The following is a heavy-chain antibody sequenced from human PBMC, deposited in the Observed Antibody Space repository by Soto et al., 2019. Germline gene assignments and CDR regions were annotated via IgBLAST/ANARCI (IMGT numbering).Heavy chain of an antibody. V-gene: IGHV1-3*01. Sequence: GASVKVSCKASGYTFTSYAMHWVRQAPGQRLEWMGWINAGNGNTKYSQKFQGRVTITRDTSASTAYMELSSLRSEDTAVYYCARDPSSSWYWFGPWGQGTLVTVSS. CDR2: INAGNGNT. J-gene: IGHJ5*02. CDR1: GYTFTSYA. CDR3: ARDPSSSWYWFGP. D-gene: IGHD6-13*01.